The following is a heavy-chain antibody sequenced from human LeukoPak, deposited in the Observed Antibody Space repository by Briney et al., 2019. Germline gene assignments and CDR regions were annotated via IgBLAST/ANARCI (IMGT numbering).Heavy chain of an antibody. Sequence: GASVKVSCKASGYNFIAFYMHWVRHVPGQGLEWMGWINPNSGGTNYAQKFQGRVTMTRDTSINTAYMELTSLTSDDTAVYFCSRGPMVRGETSFEYWGQGTLVTVAS. V-gene: IGHV1-2*02. CDR1: GYNFIAFY. CDR3: SRGPMVRGETSFEY. CDR2: INPNSGGT. D-gene: IGHD3-10*01. J-gene: IGHJ4*02.